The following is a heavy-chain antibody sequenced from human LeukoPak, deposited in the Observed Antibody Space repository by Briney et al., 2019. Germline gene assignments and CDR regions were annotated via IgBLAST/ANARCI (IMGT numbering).Heavy chain of an antibody. CDR1: AFTFSNYA. CDR2: IAYDGTNK. V-gene: IGHV3-30*18. J-gene: IGHJ4*02. D-gene: IGHD6-19*01. Sequence: GGSLRLSCAVSAFTFSNYAMHWVRQAPGKGLEWVADIAYDGTNKYYADSLKGRFTISRDNSRNTMYLQMNSLRAEDTAVYYCAKEDYIVAGTGYFDYWGQGTLVTVSS. CDR3: AKEDYIVAGTGYFDY.